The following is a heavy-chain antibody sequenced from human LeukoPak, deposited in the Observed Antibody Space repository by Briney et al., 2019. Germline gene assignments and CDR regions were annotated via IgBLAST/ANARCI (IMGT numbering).Heavy chain of an antibody. D-gene: IGHD3-22*01. J-gene: IGHJ4*02. CDR2: ISGSGGST. Sequence: GGSLRLSCVASRFTFRSYAMSWVRQAPGKGLEWVSAISGSGGSTYYADSVKGRFTISRDNSKNTLYLQMNSLRAEDTAVYYCAKDYYDSSGYYNRFDYWGQGTLVTVSS. V-gene: IGHV3-23*01. CDR1: RFTFRSYA. CDR3: AKDYYDSSGYYNRFDY.